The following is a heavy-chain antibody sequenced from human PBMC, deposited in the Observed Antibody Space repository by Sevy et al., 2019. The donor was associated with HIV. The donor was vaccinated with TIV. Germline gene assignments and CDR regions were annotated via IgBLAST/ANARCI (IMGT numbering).Heavy chain of an antibody. J-gene: IGHJ4*02. CDR3: ARTNTVTKYFDY. Sequence: SETLSLTCTVSGGSISSGGYYWSWIRQHPGKGLEWIGYIYYSGSTCYNPSLKSRVTISVDTSKNQFSLKLSSVTAADTAVYYCARTNTVTKYFDYWGQGTLVTVSS. CDR1: GGSISSGGYY. D-gene: IGHD4-17*01. V-gene: IGHV4-31*03. CDR2: IYYSGST.